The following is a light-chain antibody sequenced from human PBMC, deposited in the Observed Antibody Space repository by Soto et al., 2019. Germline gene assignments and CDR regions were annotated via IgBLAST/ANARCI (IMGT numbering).Light chain of an antibody. J-gene: IGLJ2*01. CDR2: DVS. CDR1: RSNVGGYNY. CDR3: SSYTSSSTLV. Sequence: QSALTQPASVSGPPGQSTPTPATEPRSNVGGYNYVSWYQQHPGKAPKLMIYDVSNRPSGVSNRFSGSKSGNTASLTISGLQAEDEADYYCSSYTSSSTLVFGGGTQLTVL. V-gene: IGLV2-14*01.